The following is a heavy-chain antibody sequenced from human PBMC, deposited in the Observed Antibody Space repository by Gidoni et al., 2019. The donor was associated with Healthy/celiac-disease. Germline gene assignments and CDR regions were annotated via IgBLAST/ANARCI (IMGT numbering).Heavy chain of an antibody. V-gene: IGHV2-5*02. D-gene: IGHD5-18*01. Sequence: TTLKESGPTPLKPPQTLTLTTTFFAFSLSTSGVGVGWIRQPPGKALEWLALIYWDDYKRYSPSLKSRLTITKDTAKNQVVLTMTNMDPVDTATYYCAHGDTAMVYYWGQGTLVTVSS. CDR2: IYWDDYK. J-gene: IGHJ4*02. CDR1: AFSLSTSGVG. CDR3: AHGDTAMVYY.